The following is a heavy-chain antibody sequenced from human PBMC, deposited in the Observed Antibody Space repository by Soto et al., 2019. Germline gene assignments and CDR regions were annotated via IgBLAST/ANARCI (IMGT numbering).Heavy chain of an antibody. CDR3: ARATGTLRSRNCDY. Sequence: PSKTLSLTCSVSGGSISTVGHYWTWIRQPPGKGLEWVGSIYHTGSTYYSKSLRSRLTMSVDTSKSQFSLRLSSVTAADTAVYYCARATGTLRSRNCDYWGQGSLVTVSS. V-gene: IGHV4-31*03. CDR2: IYHTGST. D-gene: IGHD1-1*01. CDR1: GGSISTVGHY. J-gene: IGHJ4*02.